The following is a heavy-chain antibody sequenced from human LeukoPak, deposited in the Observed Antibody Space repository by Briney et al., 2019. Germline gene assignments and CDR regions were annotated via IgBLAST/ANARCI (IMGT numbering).Heavy chain of an antibody. CDR1: GYSFTTYW. CDR3: ARRQGCSSTSCLPDS. Sequence: GESLKISCRGSGYSFTTYWIGWVRQMPGKGLEWMGIIYPGDSDTRYSPSFQGQVTMSADKSINTAYLQWSGLKASDTAMYYCARRQGCSSTSCLPDSWGQGTTVTVSS. J-gene: IGHJ6*02. CDR2: IYPGDSDT. V-gene: IGHV5-51*01. D-gene: IGHD2-2*01.